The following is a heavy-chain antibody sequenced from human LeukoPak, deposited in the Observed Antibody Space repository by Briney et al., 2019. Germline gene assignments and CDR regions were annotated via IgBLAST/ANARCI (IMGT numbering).Heavy chain of an antibody. D-gene: IGHD3-16*01. CDR3: AKASWVSSADAVL. CDR2: ISSSGSTI. Sequence: GGSLRLSCAASGFTFSDYYMTWIRQAPGKGLEWVSYISSSGSTIYYADSVKGRFTISRDNAKKSLYMQMNSLRAEDTAVYYCAKASWVSSADAVLWGQGTVVTVSS. V-gene: IGHV3-11*01. CDR1: GFTFSDYY. J-gene: IGHJ4*02.